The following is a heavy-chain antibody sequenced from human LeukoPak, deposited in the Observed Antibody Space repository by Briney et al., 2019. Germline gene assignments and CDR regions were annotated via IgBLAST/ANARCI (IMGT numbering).Heavy chain of an antibody. CDR3: ARDLGYCSSTSCSTRGWFDP. J-gene: IGHJ5*02. CDR1: GYTFTSYR. Sequence: ASVKVSCKASGYTFTSYRISWVRQAPGQGLEWMGWISAYNGNTNYAQKLQGRVTMTTDTSTSTAYMELRSLRSDDTAVYYCARDLGYCSSTSCSTRGWFDPWGQGTLVTVSS. V-gene: IGHV1-18*01. CDR2: ISAYNGNT. D-gene: IGHD2-2*01.